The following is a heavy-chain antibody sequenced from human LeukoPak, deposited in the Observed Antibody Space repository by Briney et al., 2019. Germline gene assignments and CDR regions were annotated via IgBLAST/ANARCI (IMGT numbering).Heavy chain of an antibody. V-gene: IGHV1-2*04. J-gene: IGHJ4*02. D-gene: IGHD6-19*01. CDR2: IDPNSGGT. CDR3: ARDRILGFLIAVAGTEGFDY. Sequence: ASVKVSCKASGYAFTGYYMHWVRQAPGQRLEWMGWIDPNSGGTNYAQKFQGWVTMTRDTSISTAYMELSRLRSDDTAVYYCARDRILGFLIAVAGTEGFDYWGQGTLVTVSS. CDR1: GYAFTGYY.